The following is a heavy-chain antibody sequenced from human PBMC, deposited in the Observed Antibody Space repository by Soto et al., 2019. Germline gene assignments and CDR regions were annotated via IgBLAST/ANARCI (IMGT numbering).Heavy chain of an antibody. Sequence: QITLTESGPTLVKPTQTLTLTCTFSGISLTNSGVGVSWIRQPPGKALEWLAVIYWDDAKHFSPSQKSRLTITKDTSKNQVVLTITNMYSVDTAIYFCAQMDFDLYGMDVWGQGTTVIVSS. V-gene: IGHV2-5*02. CDR2: IYWDDAK. J-gene: IGHJ6*02. CDR1: GISLTNSGVG. CDR3: AQMDFDLYGMDV. D-gene: IGHD3-9*01.